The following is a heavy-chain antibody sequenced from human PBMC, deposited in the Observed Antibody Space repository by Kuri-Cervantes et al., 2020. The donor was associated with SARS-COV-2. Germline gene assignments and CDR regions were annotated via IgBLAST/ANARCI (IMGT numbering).Heavy chain of an antibody. Sequence: GESLKISCAASGFTFSSYWMHWVRQAPGKGLEWVAVISYDGSNKYYADSVKGRFTISRDNSKNTLYLQMNSLRAEDTAVYYCARDPDGYNSDGDAFDIWGQGKMVNVAS. V-gene: IGHV3-30*03. CDR3: ARDPDGYNSDGDAFDI. J-gene: IGHJ3*02. CDR1: GFTFSSYW. D-gene: IGHD5-24*01. CDR2: ISYDGSNK.